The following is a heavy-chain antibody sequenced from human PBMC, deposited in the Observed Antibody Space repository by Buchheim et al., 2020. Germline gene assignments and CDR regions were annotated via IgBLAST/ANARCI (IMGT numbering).Heavy chain of an antibody. CDR3: ARGEWQRQGSWVNWFDP. J-gene: IGHJ5*02. Sequence: QLQLQESGPGLVKPSETLSLTCTVSGGSISSSSYYWGWIRQPPGKGLEWIGSIYYSGSTYYNPSLKSRVTISVDTSKNQFSLKLSSVTAADTAVYYCARGEWQRQGSWVNWFDPWGQGTL. CDR2: IYYSGST. CDR1: GGSISSSSYY. V-gene: IGHV4-39*01. D-gene: IGHD6-25*01.